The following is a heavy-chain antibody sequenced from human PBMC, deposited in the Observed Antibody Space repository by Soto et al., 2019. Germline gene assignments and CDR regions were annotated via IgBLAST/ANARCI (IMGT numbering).Heavy chain of an antibody. D-gene: IGHD4-17*01. CDR1: GVSISSSSYY. CDR3: ARSLTTVVTMDV. V-gene: IGHV4-39*02. J-gene: IGHJ6*02. Sequence: QLQLQESGPGLVKPSETLSLTCTVSGVSISSSSYYWGWIRQPPRKGLEWIGSIYYSGNTYYNPSHKIRVTISVDTSNNHFSLKLSSGTAADTAVYYYARSLTTVVTMDVWGQGTTVTVSS. CDR2: IYYSGNT.